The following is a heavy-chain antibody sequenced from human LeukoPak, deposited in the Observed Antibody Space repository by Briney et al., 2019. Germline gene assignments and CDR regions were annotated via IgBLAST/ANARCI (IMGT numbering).Heavy chain of an antibody. V-gene: IGHV4-59*12. Sequence: SETLSLTCTVSGGSSSGYYWNWIRQPPGRELEWIGYIFYSGSTNYNPSLNSRVTISVDTSKHQFSLKMSSVTAADTAVYYCARDRRGSYYFDYWGQGTLVTVSS. CDR2: IFYSGST. D-gene: IGHD1-26*01. J-gene: IGHJ4*02. CDR1: GGSSSGYY. CDR3: ARDRRGSYYFDY.